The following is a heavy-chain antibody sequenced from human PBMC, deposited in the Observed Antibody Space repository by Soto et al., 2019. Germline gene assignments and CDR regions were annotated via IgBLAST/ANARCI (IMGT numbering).Heavy chain of an antibody. CDR1: GFTFSSYA. Sequence: RGSLRLCCAASGFTFSSYAMSWVRQAPGKGLEWVSAISGSGGSTYYADSVKGRFTISRDNSKNTLYLQMNSLRAEDTAVYYCAKDREPWIQLWLFDYWGQGTLVTVSS. D-gene: IGHD5-18*01. V-gene: IGHV3-23*01. J-gene: IGHJ4*02. CDR3: AKDREPWIQLWLFDY. CDR2: ISGSGGST.